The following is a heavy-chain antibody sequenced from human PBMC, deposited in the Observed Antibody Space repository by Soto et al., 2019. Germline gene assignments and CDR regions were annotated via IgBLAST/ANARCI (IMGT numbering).Heavy chain of an antibody. CDR1: GGSISSSSYY. CDR3: ASELRYSRRTGALY. D-gene: IGHD6-13*01. V-gene: IGHV4-39*01. Sequence: ASETLSLTCTVSGGSISSSSYYWGWIRQPPGKGLEWIGSIYYSGSTYYNPSLKSRVTISVDTSKNQFSLKLSSVTAADTAVYYCASELRYSRRTGALYWGQGTLVTVSS. J-gene: IGHJ4*02. CDR2: IYYSGST.